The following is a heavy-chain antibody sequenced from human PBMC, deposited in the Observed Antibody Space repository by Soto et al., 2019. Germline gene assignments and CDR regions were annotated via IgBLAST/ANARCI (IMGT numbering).Heavy chain of an antibody. J-gene: IGHJ4*02. D-gene: IGHD6-19*01. CDR2: IYYSGGT. Sequence: QVQLQESGPGLVRPSGTLSLTCAVSGDSINSNYCWTWVRQPPGKGLEWIAEIYYSGGTSYNPSLKSRVTTPMDKSTNQFSLNLTSVTAADTAMYYCARDTGWGLGYWGQGPLVTVSS. CDR1: GDSINSNYC. V-gene: IGHV4-4*02. CDR3: ARDTGWGLGY.